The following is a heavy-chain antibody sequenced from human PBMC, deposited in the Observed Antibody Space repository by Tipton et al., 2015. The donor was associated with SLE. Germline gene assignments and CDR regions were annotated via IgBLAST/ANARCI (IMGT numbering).Heavy chain of an antibody. J-gene: IGHJ6*02. Sequence: SLRLSCAASGFTFDDYAMHWVRQAPGKGLEWVSGISWNSGSIGYADSVKGRFTISRDNAKNSLYLQMNSLRAEDTALYYCAKDGEQAVWGQGTTVTVSS. D-gene: IGHD1/OR15-1a*01. CDR1: GFTFDDYA. V-gene: IGHV3-9*01. CDR2: ISWNSGSI. CDR3: AKDGEQAV.